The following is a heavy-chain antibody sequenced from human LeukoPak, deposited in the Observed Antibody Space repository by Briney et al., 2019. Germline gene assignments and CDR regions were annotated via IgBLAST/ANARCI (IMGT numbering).Heavy chain of an antibody. CDR3: ARDVSGSLDY. CDR1: GGSISSSSYY. J-gene: IGHJ4*02. Sequence: SETLSLTCTVSGGSISSSSYYWGWFRQTPGKGLEWSGSIYYSGSTYYNPSLKSRVTISVDTSKNQFSLKLSSVTAADTAVYYCARDVSGSLDYWGQGTLVTVSS. CDR2: IYYSGST. V-gene: IGHV4-39*07. D-gene: IGHD1-26*01.